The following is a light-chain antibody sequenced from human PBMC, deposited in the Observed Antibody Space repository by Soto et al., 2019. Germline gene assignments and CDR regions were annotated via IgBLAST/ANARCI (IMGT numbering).Light chain of an antibody. CDR1: QSVSSSY. CDR3: QQYNNWPIT. CDR2: RAS. Sequence: EIVMTQSPATLSVSPGERATLSCRASQSVSSSYLAWYQQKPGQAPRLLIYRASTRATDIPARFSGSGSGTDFTLTISSLQSEDFAIYYCQQYNNWPITFGQGTRLEI. V-gene: IGKV3-15*01. J-gene: IGKJ5*01.